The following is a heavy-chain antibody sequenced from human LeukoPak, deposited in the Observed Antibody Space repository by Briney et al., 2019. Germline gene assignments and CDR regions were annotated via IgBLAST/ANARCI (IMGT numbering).Heavy chain of an antibody. D-gene: IGHD1-14*01. V-gene: IGHV1-8*01. CDR3: SRGPRNRP. CDR1: GYPFTTWE. Sequence: ASVEVSCKTSGYPFTTWEINWVRQAAGQGLEWMGWVHPDSGNTAYAQKFQGRVTMTRDTSISTAYMELSGLRSDATAAYFCSRGPRNRPWGPGTLGTLS. CDR2: VHPDSGNT. J-gene: IGHJ5*02.